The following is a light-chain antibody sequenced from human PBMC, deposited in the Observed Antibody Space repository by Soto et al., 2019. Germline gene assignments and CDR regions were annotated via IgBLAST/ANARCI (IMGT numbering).Light chain of an antibody. CDR1: SSNIRSNT. J-gene: IGLJ2*01. CDR2: NNS. Sequence: QAVVTQPPSASGTPGQRVTISYSGSSSNIRSNTVTWYQQLPGTAPKLLIFNNSQRPSGVPARFSGSKLGTSASLAINGLQSEDEADYFCAAWDDSQNGVVFGGGTKLTVL. CDR3: AAWDDSQNGVV. V-gene: IGLV1-44*01.